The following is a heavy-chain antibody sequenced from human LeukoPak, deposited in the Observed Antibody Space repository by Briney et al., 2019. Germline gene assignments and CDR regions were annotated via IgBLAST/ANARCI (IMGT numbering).Heavy chain of an antibody. CDR2: IYYSGST. D-gene: IGHD3-22*01. Sequence: SETLSLTCTVSGGSISSYYWSWIRQPPGKGLEWIGYIYYSGSTNYNPSLKSRVTISVDTSKNQFSLKLSSVTAADTAVYYCARHSGPTPYYYDSSGYLDYWGQGTLVTVSS. CDR3: ARHSGPTPYYYDSSGYLDY. CDR1: GGSISSYY. J-gene: IGHJ4*02. V-gene: IGHV4-59*08.